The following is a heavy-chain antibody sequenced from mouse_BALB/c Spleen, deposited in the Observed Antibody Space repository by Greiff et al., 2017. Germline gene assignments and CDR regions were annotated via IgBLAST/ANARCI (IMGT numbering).Heavy chain of an antibody. CDR3: ARHGGGPAWFAY. Sequence: VQVVESGAELVKPGASVKLSCKASGYTFTEYIIHWVKQRSGQGLEWIGWFYPGSGSIKYNEKFKDKATLTADKSSSTVYMELSRLTSEDSAVYFCARHGGGPAWFAYWGQGTLVTVSA. CDR2: FYPGSGSI. J-gene: IGHJ3*01. CDR1: GYTFTEYI. V-gene: IGHV1-62-2*01.